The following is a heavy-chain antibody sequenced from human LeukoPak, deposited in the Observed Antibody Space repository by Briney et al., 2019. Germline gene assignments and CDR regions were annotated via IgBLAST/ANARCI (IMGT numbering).Heavy chain of an antibody. CDR2: ISGSGDST. V-gene: IGHV3-23*01. D-gene: IGHD1-26*01. Sequence: GGSLRLSCAASGFTFSSYAMRWVRQAPGKGLEWVSAISGSGDSTYYADSVKGRFTISSDNSKNTLYLQMNSLRAEDTAVYDCAKDQGGGGSYPPDAFDIWGQGTMVTVSS. J-gene: IGHJ3*02. CDR1: GFTFSSYA. CDR3: AKDQGGGGSYPPDAFDI.